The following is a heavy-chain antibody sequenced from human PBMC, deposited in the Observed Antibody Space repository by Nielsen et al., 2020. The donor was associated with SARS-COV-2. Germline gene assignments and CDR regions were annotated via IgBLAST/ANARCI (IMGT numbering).Heavy chain of an antibody. CDR3: ARERVGGITIFGVVTRYGMDV. Sequence: SETLSLTCTVSGGSISSGDYYWSWIRQPPGQGLEWIGYIYYSGSTYYNPSLKSRVTITVDTSKNQFSLKLSSVTAADTALYYCARERVGGITIFGVVTRYGMDVWGQGTTVTVSS. D-gene: IGHD3-3*01. CDR2: IYYSGST. CDR1: GGSISSGDYY. J-gene: IGHJ6*02. V-gene: IGHV4-30-4*01.